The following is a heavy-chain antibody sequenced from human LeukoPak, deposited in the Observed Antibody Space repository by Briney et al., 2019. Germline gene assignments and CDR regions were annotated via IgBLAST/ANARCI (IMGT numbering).Heavy chain of an antibody. CDR1: GYSFTSYW. J-gene: IGHJ5*02. CDR3: AGLIAWGLENNWFDP. CDR2: IYPGDSDT. D-gene: IGHD3-16*01. V-gene: IGHV5-51*01. Sequence: GESLKVSCKGSGYSFTSYWIGWVRQMPGKGLEWMGIIYPGDSDTRYSPSFQGQVTISADKSISTAYLQWSSLKASDTAMYYCAGLIAWGLENNWFDPWGQGTLVTVSS.